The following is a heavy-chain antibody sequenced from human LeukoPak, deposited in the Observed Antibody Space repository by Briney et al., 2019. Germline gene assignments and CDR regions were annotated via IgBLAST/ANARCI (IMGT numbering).Heavy chain of an antibody. CDR1: GFTFSSYG. Sequence: PGGSLRLSCAASGFTFSSYGMSWVRQAPGKGLEWVSYISSSGSTIYYADSVKGRFTISRDNDKNSLYLQMNSLRAEDTAVYYCAREGLDIVATSYFDYWGQGTLVTVSS. V-gene: IGHV3-48*04. CDR3: AREGLDIVATSYFDY. J-gene: IGHJ4*02. D-gene: IGHD5-12*01. CDR2: ISSSGSTI.